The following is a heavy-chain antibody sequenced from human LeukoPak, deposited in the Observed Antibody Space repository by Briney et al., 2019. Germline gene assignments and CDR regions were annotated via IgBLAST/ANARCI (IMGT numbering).Heavy chain of an antibody. CDR3: ARDNDKVVDH. CDR2: IAAYNGNR. J-gene: IGHJ4*01. Sequence: ASVKVSCKTSGYTYSNYGISWVRQAPGQGLEWMGWIAAYNGNRLYAQRFQGRITLTTDTSTSTSYMELRSLEYDDTAIYYCARDNDKVVDHWGQGTLVTVSS. V-gene: IGHV1-18*01. D-gene: IGHD1-1*01. CDR1: GYTYSNYG.